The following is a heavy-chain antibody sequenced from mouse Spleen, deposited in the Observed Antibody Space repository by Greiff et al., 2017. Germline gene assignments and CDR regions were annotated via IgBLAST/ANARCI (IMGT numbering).Heavy chain of an antibody. Sequence: EVMLVESGGGLVKPGGSLKLSCAASGFTFSDYYMYWVRQTPEKRLEWVATISDGGSYTYYPDSVKGRFTISRDNAKNNLYLQMSSLKSEDTAMYYCARGGLPYYAMDYWGQGTSVTVSS. CDR3: ARGGLPYYAMDY. D-gene: IGHD2-2*01. J-gene: IGHJ4*01. V-gene: IGHV5-4*02. CDR1: GFTFSDYY. CDR2: ISDGGSYT.